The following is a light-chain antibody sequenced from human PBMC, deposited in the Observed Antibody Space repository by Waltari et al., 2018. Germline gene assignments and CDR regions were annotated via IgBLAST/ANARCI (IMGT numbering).Light chain of an antibody. CDR3: YSYTASTTYV. V-gene: IGLV2-14*01. CDR1: SSDVGGYNY. CDR2: DVR. J-gene: IGLJ1*01. Sequence: QSALTQPASVSGSPGQSITISCTGTSSDVGGYNYVSWYQQHPGKAPRLMIYDVRNRPSGVSNRFSGSKSGNTASLTISGLQAEDDADYYCYSYTASTTYVFGTGTKVTVL.